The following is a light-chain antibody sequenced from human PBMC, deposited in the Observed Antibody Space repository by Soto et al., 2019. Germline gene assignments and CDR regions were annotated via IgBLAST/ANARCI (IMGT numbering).Light chain of an antibody. J-gene: IGKJ3*01. CDR1: QRVSNN. CDR3: QQYNNWPPFT. CDR2: GAF. Sequence: EIVMTQSPATLSVSPGERATLSCRASQRVSNNLAWYQQKPGQAPRLLIYGAFTRATGIPARFSGSGSGTEFTLTITSLQSEDSAVYYCQQYNNWPPFTFGPGTKVDIK. V-gene: IGKV3-15*01.